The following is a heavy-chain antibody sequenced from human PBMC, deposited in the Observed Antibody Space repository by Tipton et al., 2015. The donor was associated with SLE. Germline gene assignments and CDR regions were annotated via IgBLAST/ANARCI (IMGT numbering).Heavy chain of an antibody. CDR3: ARIVAAAGTRYFDY. Sequence: LRLSCTVSGGSISSYYWGWIRQPPGKGLEWIGSIYYSGSTYYNPSLKSRVTISVDTSKNQFSLKLSSVTAADTAVYYCARIVAAAGTRYFDYWGQGTLVTVSS. CDR1: GGSISSYY. CDR2: IYYSGST. J-gene: IGHJ4*02. V-gene: IGHV4-39*07. D-gene: IGHD6-13*01.